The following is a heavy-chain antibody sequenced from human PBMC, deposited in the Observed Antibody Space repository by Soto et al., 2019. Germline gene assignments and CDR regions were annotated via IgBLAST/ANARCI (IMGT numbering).Heavy chain of an antibody. CDR1: GGSISSGGYY. Sequence: PSETLSLTCTVSGGSISSGGYYWSWIRQHPGKGLEWIGYIYYSGSTYYNPSLKSRVTISVDTSKNQFSLKLSSVTAADTAVYYCARTLIIWGSYTPFNAFDIWGQGTMVTVSS. D-gene: IGHD3-16*01. V-gene: IGHV4-31*03. CDR2: IYYSGST. J-gene: IGHJ3*02. CDR3: ARTLIIWGSYTPFNAFDI.